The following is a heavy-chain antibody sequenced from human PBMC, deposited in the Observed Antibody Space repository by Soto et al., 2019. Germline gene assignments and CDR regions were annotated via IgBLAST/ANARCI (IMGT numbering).Heavy chain of an antibody. Sequence: GGSLRLSCAASGSTVSSNYMNWVRQAPGIGLEWVSVIYSGGSTNYADSVKGRFTISRDNSKNTLYLQMNSLRAEDTAVYYCARGYDSSGYYRQWGQGTLVTVSS. CDR1: GSTVSSNY. J-gene: IGHJ4*02. CDR3: ARGYDSSGYYRQ. V-gene: IGHV3-66*01. CDR2: IYSGGST. D-gene: IGHD3-22*01.